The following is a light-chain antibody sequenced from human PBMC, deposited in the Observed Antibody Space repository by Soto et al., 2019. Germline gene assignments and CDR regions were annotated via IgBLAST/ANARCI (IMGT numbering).Light chain of an antibody. CDR2: EES. Sequence: DINLKQSPSFLSASVGDRVTITCRPSQAVPNNMAWYQQKPGKPPKLLIYEESTLHSGVPSRFSGRKSGTQFTLTIDSLQPEDFATYYCQQGKSYPRTFVGGTKVDI. CDR3: QQGKSYPRT. J-gene: IGKJ4*01. CDR1: QAVPNN. V-gene: IGKV1-9*01.